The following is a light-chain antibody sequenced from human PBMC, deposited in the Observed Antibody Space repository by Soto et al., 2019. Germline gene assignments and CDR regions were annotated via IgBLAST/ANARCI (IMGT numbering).Light chain of an antibody. CDR2: RDS. V-gene: IGLV1-47*01. Sequence: QSVLPQPPSSSGTPGQRVTISCSESSSSIGSNYVYWYQQLPGTAPKLLIYRDSQRPSGVPDRFSGSKSGTSASLAIRGLRSDDEADYYCAAWDDSLRGWVFGGGTKVTVL. CDR3: AAWDDSLRGWV. J-gene: IGLJ3*02. CDR1: SSSIGSNY.